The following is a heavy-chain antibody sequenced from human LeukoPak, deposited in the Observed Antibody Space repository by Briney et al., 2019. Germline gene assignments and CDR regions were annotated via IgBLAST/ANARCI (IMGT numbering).Heavy chain of an antibody. CDR2: IYRSGAT. Sequence: SETLSLTCAVSGGSISSSNWWSWVRQPPGKGLEWIGEIYRSGATNYNPSLKSRVTVSQDKSKNQFSLKLNSVTAADTAIYYCARDSGYSDLNYWGQGVLVTVSS. CDR1: GGSISSSNW. V-gene: IGHV4-4*02. CDR3: ARDSGYSDLNY. J-gene: IGHJ4*02. D-gene: IGHD3-22*01.